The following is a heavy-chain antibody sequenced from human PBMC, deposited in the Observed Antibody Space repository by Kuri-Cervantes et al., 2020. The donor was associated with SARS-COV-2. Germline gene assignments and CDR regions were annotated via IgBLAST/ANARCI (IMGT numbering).Heavy chain of an antibody. D-gene: IGHD6-19*01. CDR2: IYYSGST. CDR3: ARGSSSGWYRSKPRAFDI. CDR1: GGSISSSSYY. J-gene: IGHJ3*02. Sequence: GSLRLSCTVSGGSISSSSYYWGWIRQPPGKGLEWIGSIYYSGSTYYNPSLKSRVTISVDTPKNQFSLKLSSVTAADTAVYYCARGSSSGWYRSKPRAFDIWGQGTRVTVSS. V-gene: IGHV4-39*01.